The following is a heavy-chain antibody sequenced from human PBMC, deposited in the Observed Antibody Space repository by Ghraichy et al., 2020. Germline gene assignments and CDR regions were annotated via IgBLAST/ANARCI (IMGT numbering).Heavy chain of an antibody. D-gene: IGHD3-10*01. V-gene: IGHV4-31*03. CDR2: IYYSGST. J-gene: IGHJ5*02. Sequence: SETLSLTCTVSGGSISSGGYYWSWIRQHPGKGLEWIGYIYYSGSTYYNPSLKSRVTISVDTSKNQFSLKLSSVTAADTAVYYCAREGGSITMVQGVTPIHNWFDPWGQGTLVTVSS. CDR1: GGSISSGGYY. CDR3: AREGGSITMVQGVTPIHNWFDP.